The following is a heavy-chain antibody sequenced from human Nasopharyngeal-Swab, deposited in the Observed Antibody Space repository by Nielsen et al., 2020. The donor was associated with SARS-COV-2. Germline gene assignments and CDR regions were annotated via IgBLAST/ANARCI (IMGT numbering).Heavy chain of an antibody. Sequence: GESLKISCAASGFTFSSYAMSWVRQAPGKGLEWVSAISGSGGSTYYADSVKGRFTISRDNSKNMLYLQMNSLRAEDTAVYYCAKPTRVYAIGAPLGYWGQGTLVTVSS. V-gene: IGHV3-23*01. CDR2: ISGSGGST. CDR1: GFTFSSYA. J-gene: IGHJ4*02. CDR3: AKPTRVYAIGAPLGY. D-gene: IGHD2-8*01.